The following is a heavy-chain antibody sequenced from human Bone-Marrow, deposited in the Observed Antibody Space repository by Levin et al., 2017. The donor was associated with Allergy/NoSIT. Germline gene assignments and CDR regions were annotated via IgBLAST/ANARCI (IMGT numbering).Heavy chain of an antibody. V-gene: IGHV1-69*01. D-gene: IGHD4-11*01. J-gene: IGHJ4*02. Sequence: KISCKASGGTFSSYAISWVRQAPGQGLEWMGGIIPIFGTANYAQKFQGRVTITADESTSTAYMELSSLRSEDTAVYYCASWLTVTTPNYFDYWGQGTLVTVSS. CDR1: GGTFSSYA. CDR2: IIPIFGTA. CDR3: ASWLTVTTPNYFDY.